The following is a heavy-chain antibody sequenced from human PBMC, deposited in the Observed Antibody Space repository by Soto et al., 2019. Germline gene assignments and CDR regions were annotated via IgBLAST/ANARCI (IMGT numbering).Heavy chain of an antibody. J-gene: IGHJ6*02. CDR1: GYTFTGYY. CDR2: INPNSGGT. Sequence: ASVKVSCKASGYTFTGYYMHWVRQAPGQGHELMGLINPNSGGTNYAQKFQGWVTMTRDTSISTAYMELSRLRSDDTAVYYCARDPAGIAAAGTKYGMDVWGQGTTVTVSS. D-gene: IGHD6-13*01. V-gene: IGHV1-2*04. CDR3: ARDPAGIAAAGTKYGMDV.